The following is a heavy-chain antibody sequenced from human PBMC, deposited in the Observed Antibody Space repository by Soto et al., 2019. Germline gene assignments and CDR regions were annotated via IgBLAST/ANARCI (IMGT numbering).Heavy chain of an antibody. Sequence: EVQLVESGGGLVQPGRSLRLSCAASGFTFDDYAMHWVRQAPGKGLEWVSGISWNSGSIGYADSVKGRFTISRDNAKNSLYLEMYSLRAEDTAWYYCAKWDGSGDRKEAFDIWGQGTMVTVFS. J-gene: IGHJ3*02. CDR2: ISWNSGSI. CDR1: GFTFDDYA. V-gene: IGHV3-9*01. CDR3: AKWDGSGDRKEAFDI. D-gene: IGHD4-17*01.